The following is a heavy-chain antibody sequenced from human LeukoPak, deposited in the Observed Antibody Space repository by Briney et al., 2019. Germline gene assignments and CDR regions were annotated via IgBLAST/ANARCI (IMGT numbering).Heavy chain of an antibody. J-gene: IGHJ3*02. D-gene: IGHD1-26*01. CDR2: IYYSGST. CDR1: GGSISSYY. Sequence: PSETLSLTCTVSGGSISSYYWSWIRQPPGKGLEWIGYIYYSGSTNYNPSLKSRVTISVDTSKNQFSLKLSSVTPEDTAVYYCARVFEGGSYLGGAFDIWGQGTMVTVSS. V-gene: IGHV4-59*12. CDR3: ARVFEGGSYLGGAFDI.